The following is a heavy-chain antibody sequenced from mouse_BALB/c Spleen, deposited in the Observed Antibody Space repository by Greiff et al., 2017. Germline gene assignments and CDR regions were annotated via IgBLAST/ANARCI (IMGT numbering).Heavy chain of an antibody. V-gene: IGHV3-8*02. D-gene: IGHD1-1*01. CDR1: GDSITSGY. CDR3: ARSVGTTVVATFAMDY. J-gene: IGHJ4*01. Sequence: DVKLQESGPSLVKPSQTLSLTCSVTGDSITSGYWNWIRKFPGNKLEYMGYISYSGSTYYNPSLKSRISITRDASKNQYYLQLNSVTTEDTATYYCARSVGTTVVATFAMDYWGQGTSVTVSS. CDR2: ISYSGST.